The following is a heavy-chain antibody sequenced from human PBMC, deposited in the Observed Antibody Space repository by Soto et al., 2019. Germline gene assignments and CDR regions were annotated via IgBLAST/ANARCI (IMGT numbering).Heavy chain of an antibody. D-gene: IGHD3-22*01. CDR1: GFTFSSYA. V-gene: IGHV3-30-3*01. CDR3: ARAHYDSSAKGAFDI. CDR2: ISYDGSNK. J-gene: IGHJ3*02. Sequence: GGSLRLSCAASGFTFSSYAMHWVRQAPGKGLEWVAVISYDGSNKYYADSVKGRFTISRDNSKNTLYLQMNSLRAEDTAVYYCARAHYDSSAKGAFDIWGQGAMVTVSS.